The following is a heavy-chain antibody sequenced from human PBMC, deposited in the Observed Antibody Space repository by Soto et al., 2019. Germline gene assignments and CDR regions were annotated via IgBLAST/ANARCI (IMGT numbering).Heavy chain of an antibody. D-gene: IGHD3-22*01. CDR1: GFTFSSYA. V-gene: IGHV3-30-3*01. CDR3: ARAHYDSSAKGAFDI. CDR2: ISYDGSNK. J-gene: IGHJ3*02. Sequence: GGSLRLSCAASGFTFSSYAMHWVRQAPGKGLEWVAVISYDGSNKYYADSVKGRFTISRDNSKNTLYLQMNSLRAEDTAVYYCARAHYDSSAKGAFDIWGQGAMVTVSS.